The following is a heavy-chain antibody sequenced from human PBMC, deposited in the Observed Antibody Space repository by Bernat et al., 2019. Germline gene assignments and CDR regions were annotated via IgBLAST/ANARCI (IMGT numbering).Heavy chain of an antibody. V-gene: IGHV1-69*02. CDR1: GGTFSSYT. CDR2: IIPIIDIA. CDR3: ARYGYDLYFDD. D-gene: IGHD5-12*01. J-gene: IGHJ4*02. Sequence: QVQLVQSGAEVKKPGSSVKVSCKASGGTFSSYTISWVRQAPGQGLEWMGRIIPIIDIANYAQKFQGRVTITADKSTSTDYMELSSLRSEDTAVYYFARYGYDLYFDDWGQGTLVTVSS.